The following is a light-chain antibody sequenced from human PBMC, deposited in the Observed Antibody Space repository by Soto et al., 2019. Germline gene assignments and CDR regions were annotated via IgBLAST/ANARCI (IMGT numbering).Light chain of an antibody. CDR1: QDINKN. V-gene: IGKV1-33*01. CDR3: QQYNSYPWT. J-gene: IGKJ1*01. Sequence: DIQMTQSPSSLSASVGDRVTITCQASQDINKNLIWYQQKPGKAPKLLIYDASDLETGVPSRFSGSGSGTEITLTISSLQPDDFATYYCQQYNSYPWTFGQGTKVDIK. CDR2: DAS.